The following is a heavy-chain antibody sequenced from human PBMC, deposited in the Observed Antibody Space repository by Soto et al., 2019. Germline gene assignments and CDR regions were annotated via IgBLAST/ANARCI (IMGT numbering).Heavy chain of an antibody. D-gene: IGHD6-19*01. CDR1: GFTFSNYG. CDR3: AKEGSSGSSYWYFDL. V-gene: IGHV3-30*18. CDR2: FSYDGSNK. Sequence: QVQLVESGGGAVQPGRSLRLSCAASGFTFSNYGMHWVRQAPGKGLEWVAVFSYDGSNKYYADSVKGRFTIPRDISKNTLYLQMNSLRAEDTAVYYCAKEGSSGSSYWYFDLWGRGTLVTVSS. J-gene: IGHJ2*01.